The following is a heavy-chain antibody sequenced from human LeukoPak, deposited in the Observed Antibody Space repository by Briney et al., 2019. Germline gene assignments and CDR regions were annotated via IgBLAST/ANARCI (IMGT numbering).Heavy chain of an antibody. CDR2: ISGSGDSA. D-gene: IGHD3-22*01. V-gene: IGHV3-23*01. CDR3: AKDHSTGYYYFDY. J-gene: IGHJ4*02. Sequence: GGSLRLSCAASGFTFSNYAMSWVRQAPGQGLEWVSVISGSGDSAYYADSVEGRFTISRDNSKNTLYLQMNSLRAEDTAVYYCAKDHSTGYYYFDYWGQGTLVTVSS. CDR1: GFTFSNYA.